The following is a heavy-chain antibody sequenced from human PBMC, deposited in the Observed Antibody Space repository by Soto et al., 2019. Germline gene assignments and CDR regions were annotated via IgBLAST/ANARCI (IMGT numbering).Heavy chain of an antibody. CDR1: GYTFTSYD. J-gene: IGHJ2*01. Sequence: SVKVSCKASGYTFTSYDINWVRQATGQGLEWMGWMNPNSGNTGYAQKFQGRGTMTRNTSISTAYMELSSLGSEDTAVYYCARRGIAAAGYYYYYYFDLWGRGTLVTVSS. V-gene: IGHV1-8*01. CDR2: MNPNSGNT. D-gene: IGHD6-13*01. CDR3: ARRGIAAAGYYYYYYFDL.